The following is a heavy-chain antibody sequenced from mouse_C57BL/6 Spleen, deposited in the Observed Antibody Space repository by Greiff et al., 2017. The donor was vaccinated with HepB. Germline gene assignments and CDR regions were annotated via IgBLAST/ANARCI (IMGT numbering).Heavy chain of an antibody. Sequence: GQLKQSGAELVRPGASVQFSCTASGFTIKDYYMHWGKQRPEQGPEWIGRIDTEDGDTEYAPKFQGKATMTADTSSNTAYLQLSSLTSEDTAVYYCTTDYYGSSPFAYWGQGTLVTVSA. CDR1: GFTIKDYY. V-gene: IGHV14-1*01. CDR3: TTDYYGSSPFAY. J-gene: IGHJ3*01. CDR2: IDTEDGDT. D-gene: IGHD1-1*01.